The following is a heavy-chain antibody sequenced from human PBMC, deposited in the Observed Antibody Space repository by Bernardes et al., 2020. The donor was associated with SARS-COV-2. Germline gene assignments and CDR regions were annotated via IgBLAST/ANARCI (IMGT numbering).Heavy chain of an antibody. D-gene: IGHD5-18*01. V-gene: IGHV3-30-3*01. Sequence: GGSLRLSCAASGFTFSSYAMHWVRQAPGKGLEWVAVISYDGSNKYYADSVKGRFTISRDNSKNTLYLQMNSLRAEDTAVYYCARDLYTAMVTYPDYWGQGTLVTVSS. CDR3: ARDLYTAMVTYPDY. CDR2: ISYDGSNK. J-gene: IGHJ4*02. CDR1: GFTFSSYA.